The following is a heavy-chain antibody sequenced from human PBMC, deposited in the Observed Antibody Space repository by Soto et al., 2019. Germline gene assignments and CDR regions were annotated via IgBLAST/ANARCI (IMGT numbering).Heavy chain of an antibody. J-gene: IGHJ6*02. D-gene: IGHD2-2*01. CDR2: FYYSEST. CDR1: GGSISSGPYS. CDR3: ARLGRYCSSTSGDGYYGMDV. V-gene: IGHV4-39*01. Sequence: QLQLQESGPGLVKPSETLSLTCTVSGGSISSGPYSWGWIRQPPGEGLEWIGTFYYSESTYYNPSLESRITLSVETSKNQFSLKVGSVTVADTAVYYCARLGRYCSSTSGDGYYGMDVWGQGTTVTVSS.